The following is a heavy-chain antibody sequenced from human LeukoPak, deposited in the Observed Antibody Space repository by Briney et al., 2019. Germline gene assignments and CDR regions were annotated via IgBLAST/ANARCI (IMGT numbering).Heavy chain of an antibody. CDR2: IWYDGSDK. CDR1: GFTFSTYN. CDR3: AKDSGGGYCYLDY. Sequence: PGGSLRLSCAASGFTFSTYNMHWVRQAPGKGLEWVAVIWYDGSDKYCADSVKGRFTISRDNSKNTLWLQMNSLRAEDTAVYYCAKDSGGGYCYLDYWGQGTLVTVSS. D-gene: IGHD2-21*02. V-gene: IGHV3-33*06. J-gene: IGHJ4*02.